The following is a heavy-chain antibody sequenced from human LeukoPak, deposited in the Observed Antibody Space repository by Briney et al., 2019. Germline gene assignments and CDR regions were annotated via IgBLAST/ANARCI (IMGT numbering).Heavy chain of an antibody. CDR1: GFTFNNYA. CDR3: AKERSLIVVVMAFHY. V-gene: IGHV3-23*01. CDR2: ISGSGGSI. D-gene: IGHD3-22*01. J-gene: IGHJ4*02. Sequence: GGSLRLSCAASGFTFNNYAMTWVRQVPGKGLEWVSTISGSGGSIFYADSVRGRFTISRDNSKNTLFLQMNSLRAEDTAVYYCAKERSLIVVVMAFHYWGQGTLVTVSS.